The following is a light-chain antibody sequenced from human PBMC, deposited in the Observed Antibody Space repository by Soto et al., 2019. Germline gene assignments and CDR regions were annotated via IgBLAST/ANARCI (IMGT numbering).Light chain of an antibody. CDR1: SGHSSYA. CDR3: QTWGTGIQV. V-gene: IGLV4-69*01. CDR2: LNSDGSH. Sequence: QPVLTQSPSASASLGASVKFTCTLSSGHSSYAIAWHQQQPGEGPRYLMKLNSDGSHSKGDGIPDRFSGSSSGAERYLTISSLQSEDEADYYCQTWGTGIQVFGGGTKLTVL. J-gene: IGLJ3*02.